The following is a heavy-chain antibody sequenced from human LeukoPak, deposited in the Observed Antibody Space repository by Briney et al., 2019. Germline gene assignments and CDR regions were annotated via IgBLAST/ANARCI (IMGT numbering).Heavy chain of an antibody. D-gene: IGHD3-10*01. CDR1: GFTFSSYE. V-gene: IGHV3-48*03. CDR2: ISSSGSTI. CDR3: ARSPGSGSYYPPSYYFDY. Sequence: GGSLRLSCAASGFTFSSYEMNWVRQAPGKRLEWVSYISSSGSTIYYADSVKGRFTISRDNAKNSLYLQMNSLRAEGTAVYYCARSPGSGSYYPPSYYFDYWGQGTLVTVSS. J-gene: IGHJ4*02.